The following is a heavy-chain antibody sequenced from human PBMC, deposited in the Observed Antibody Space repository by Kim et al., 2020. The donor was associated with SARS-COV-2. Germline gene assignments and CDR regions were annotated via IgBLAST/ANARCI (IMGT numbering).Heavy chain of an antibody. CDR1: GGSISNYY. Sequence: SETLSLTCTVSGGSISNYYWSWIRQPPGKELEWIGYIYYSGSTVYNPSLKSRVSISLDTTKNHSSLKLSSVTAADTAVTYYGRPVGGAIFLGEYDIWGQ. CDR2: IYYSGST. CDR3: GRPVGGAIFLGEYDI. V-gene: IGHV4-59*08. J-gene: IGHJ3*02. D-gene: IGHD2-21*01.